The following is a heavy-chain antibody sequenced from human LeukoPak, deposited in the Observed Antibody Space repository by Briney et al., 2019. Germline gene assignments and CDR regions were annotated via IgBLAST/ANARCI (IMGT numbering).Heavy chain of an antibody. D-gene: IGHD3-10*01. J-gene: IGHJ4*02. CDR2: ISGSGNKT. Sequence: GRSLRLSCGVSGFTFSHFAMSWVRQAPGQGLHWVSTISGSGNKTYDADFVKGRFTISRDNSKNTLYLQMTGLRAEDTAVYYCAKLKRVGIAPFDDWGQGILVTVSS. CDR1: GFTFSHFA. CDR3: AKLKRVGIAPFDD. V-gene: IGHV3-23*01.